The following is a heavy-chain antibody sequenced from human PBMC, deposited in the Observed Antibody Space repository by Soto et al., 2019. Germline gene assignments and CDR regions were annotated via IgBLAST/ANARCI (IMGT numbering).Heavy chain of an antibody. D-gene: IGHD3-9*01. Sequence: SDTLSLTCTVSGGSISSSSYYWVWIRQPPGKGLEWIGSIYYSGSTYYNPSLKSRVTISVDTSKNQFSLKLSSVTAADTAVYYCARHRAYYDILTCRNDAFDIWGQGTMFTVSS. J-gene: IGHJ3*02. V-gene: IGHV4-39*01. CDR1: GGSISSSSYY. CDR3: ARHRAYYDILTCRNDAFDI. CDR2: IYYSGST.